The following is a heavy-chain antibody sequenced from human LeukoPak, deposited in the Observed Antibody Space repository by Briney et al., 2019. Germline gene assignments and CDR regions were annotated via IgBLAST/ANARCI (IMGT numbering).Heavy chain of an antibody. D-gene: IGHD6-13*01. CDR2: IYYSGTT. CDR1: GGSISSYY. J-gene: IGHJ4*02. Sequence: SETLSLTCTASGGSISSYYWCWIRQPPGKGLEWIGCIYYSGTTNYNPSLKSRVTISVDTSKNQFSLKLSSVTAADTAVYYCAGHERYSSNWFFFDYWGQGSLVTVSS. CDR3: AGHERYSSNWFFFDY. V-gene: IGHV4-59*01.